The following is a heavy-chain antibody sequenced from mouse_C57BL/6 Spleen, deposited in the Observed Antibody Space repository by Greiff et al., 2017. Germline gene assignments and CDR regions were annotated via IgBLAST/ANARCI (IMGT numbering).Heavy chain of an antibody. CDR1: GYTFTSYW. CDR3: ARRGGYAMDY. CDR2: IDPSDSYT. Sequence: QVQLQQPGAELVMPGASVKLSCKASGYTFTSYWMHWVKQRPGQGLEWIGEIDPSDSYTNYNQKFKGKSTLTVDKSSSTAYMQLSSLTSGDSAVYYCARRGGYAMDYWGQGTSVTVSS. J-gene: IGHJ4*01. V-gene: IGHV1-69*01.